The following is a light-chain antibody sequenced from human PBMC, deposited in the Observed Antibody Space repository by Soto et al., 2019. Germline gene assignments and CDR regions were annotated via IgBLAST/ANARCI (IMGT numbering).Light chain of an antibody. CDR2: KDS. CDR1: VLAKKY. J-gene: IGLJ2*01. V-gene: IGLV3-27*01. Sequence: SYELTQPSSVSVSPGQTARITCSGDVLAKKYARWFQQKPGQAPVLVIYKDSGRPSGIPERFSGSSSGTTVTLTISGAQVEDEADYYCYSAADDVMVFGGGTKLTVL. CDR3: YSAADDVMV.